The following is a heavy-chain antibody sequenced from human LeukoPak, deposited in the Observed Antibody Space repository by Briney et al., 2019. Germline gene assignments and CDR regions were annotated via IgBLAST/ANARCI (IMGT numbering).Heavy chain of an antibody. J-gene: IGHJ4*02. D-gene: IGHD3-22*01. Sequence: PGGSLRLSCAASGFTFSSYDMHWVRQAPGKGLEGVAFIRYDGSNKYYADSVKGRFTISRDNSKNTLYLQMNSLRPEDTAVYYCAKRFDSSGYGIDYWGQGTLVTVSS. CDR1: GFTFSSYD. CDR2: IRYDGSNK. V-gene: IGHV3-30*02. CDR3: AKRFDSSGYGIDY.